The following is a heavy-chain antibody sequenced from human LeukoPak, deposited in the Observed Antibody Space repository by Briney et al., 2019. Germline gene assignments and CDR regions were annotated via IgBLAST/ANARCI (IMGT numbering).Heavy chain of an antibody. CDR3: ARAELRYFDWPPGDY. Sequence: GASVKVSCKSSGYTFTSYDINWVRQATGQGLAWMGWMNPNSGNTGYAQKFQGRVTMTRNTSISTAYMELSSLRSEDTAVYYCARAELRYFDWPPGDYWGQGTLVTVSS. CDR2: MNPNSGNT. CDR1: GYTFTSYD. J-gene: IGHJ4*02. D-gene: IGHD3-9*01. V-gene: IGHV1-8*01.